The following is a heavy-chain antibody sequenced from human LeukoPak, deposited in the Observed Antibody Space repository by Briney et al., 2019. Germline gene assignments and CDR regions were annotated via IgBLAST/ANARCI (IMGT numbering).Heavy chain of an antibody. D-gene: IGHD6-25*01. CDR1: GGSFSGYY. Sequence: PSETLSLTCAVYGGSFSGYYWSWIRQSPGKGLEWIGPIYYSGSTNYNPSLKSRVTISVDTSENQFSLRLSSVTATDTAVYYCVRRGQRLNPGLYYFDYWGQGTLVTVSS. J-gene: IGHJ4*02. V-gene: IGHV4-34*01. CDR2: IYYSGST. CDR3: VRRGQRLNPGLYYFDY.